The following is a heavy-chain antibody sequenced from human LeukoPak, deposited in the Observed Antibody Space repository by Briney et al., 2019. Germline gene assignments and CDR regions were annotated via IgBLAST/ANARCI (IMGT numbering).Heavy chain of an antibody. CDR1: AYTFTGYY. D-gene: IGHD4-17*01. V-gene: IGHV1-2*02. J-gene: IGHJ5*02. CDR2: INPNSCGT. Sequence: AVKVSCKASAYTFTGYYMHWLRQAPGQGLEWVGWINPNSCGTNYSQKFQERGTMITDTSISTAYMELIMLISDDTAVYDFSSGECGIYTVNTSWFDPWGQGTLVTVSS. CDR3: SSGECGIYTVNTSWFDP.